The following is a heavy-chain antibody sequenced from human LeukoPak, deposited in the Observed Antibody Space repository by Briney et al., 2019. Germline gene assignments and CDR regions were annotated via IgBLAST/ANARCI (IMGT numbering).Heavy chain of an antibody. CDR3: ARDSYYDSSGYYSSEYFQH. D-gene: IGHD3-22*01. CDR1: GYTFTGYY. J-gene: IGHJ1*01. CDR2: INPNSGGT. V-gene: IGHV1-2*02. Sequence: ASLKVSCKASGYTFTGYYMHWVRQAPGQGLEWMGWINPNSGGTNYAQKFQGRVTMTRDTSISTAYMELSRLRSDDTAVYYCARDSYYDSSGYYSSEYFQHWGQGTLVTVSS.